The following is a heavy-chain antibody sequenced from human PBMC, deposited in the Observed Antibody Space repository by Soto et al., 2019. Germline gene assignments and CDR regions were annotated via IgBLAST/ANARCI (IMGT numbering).Heavy chain of an antibody. CDR1: NGSVSSGTYS. V-gene: IGHV4-30-2*01. CDR2: IYYSGTT. D-gene: IGHD2-2*01. J-gene: IGHJ4*02. Sequence: SETLSLTCTVSNGSVSSGTYSWSWVRQPPGKGLEWIGYIYYSGTTYYTPSLKSRLTMSMDRANDHFSLNLTSVTAADTAVYYCSVPAGRGPLPFDYWGQGTLVTSPQ. CDR3: SVPAGRGPLPFDY.